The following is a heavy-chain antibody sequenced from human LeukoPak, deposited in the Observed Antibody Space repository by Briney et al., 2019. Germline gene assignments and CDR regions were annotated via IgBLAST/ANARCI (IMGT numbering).Heavy chain of an antibody. V-gene: IGHV3-72*01. CDR3: ARAVLGYAFDI. Sequence: PGGSLRLSCVASGFTFSDHYMDWVRQAPGEGLEWIGRSRNKANSYIIDYGASVKGRFTISRDDSKNSLYLQMNSLKTEDTAVYYCARAVLGYAFDIWGQGTMVTVSS. CDR2: SRNKANSYII. CDR1: GFTFSDHY. J-gene: IGHJ3*02. D-gene: IGHD2-8*02.